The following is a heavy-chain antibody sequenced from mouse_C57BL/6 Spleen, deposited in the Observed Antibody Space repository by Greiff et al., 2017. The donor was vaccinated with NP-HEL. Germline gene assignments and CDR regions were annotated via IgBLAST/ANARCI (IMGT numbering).Heavy chain of an antibody. V-gene: IGHV5-6*01. Sequence: EVKVVESGGDLVKPGGSLKLSCAASGFTFSSYGMSWVRQTPDKRLEWVATISSGGSYTYYPASVKGRFTISRDNAKNTLYLQMSSLKSEYTAMYYCARHPTTVVNWYFDVWGTGTTVTVSS. CDR2: ISSGGSYT. J-gene: IGHJ1*03. D-gene: IGHD1-1*01. CDR1: GFTFSSYG. CDR3: ARHPTTVVNWYFDV.